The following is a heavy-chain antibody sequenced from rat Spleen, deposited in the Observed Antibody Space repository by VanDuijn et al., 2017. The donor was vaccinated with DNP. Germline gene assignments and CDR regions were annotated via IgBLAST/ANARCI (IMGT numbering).Heavy chain of an antibody. V-gene: IGHV1-43*01. CDR2: VNMGSGGI. J-gene: IGHJ3*01. CDR1: GSTFTSYY. Sequence: QVQLQQSGAELAKPGSSVKISCKASGSTFTSYYIGWIKQTTGQGLEYIGYVNMGSGGINNNEKFKGKATLTVDKSSSTAFMQLSSLAPDDSAVYYCARSGGYRIWFAYWGQGTLVTVSS. CDR3: ARSGGYRIWFAY. D-gene: IGHD4-3*01.